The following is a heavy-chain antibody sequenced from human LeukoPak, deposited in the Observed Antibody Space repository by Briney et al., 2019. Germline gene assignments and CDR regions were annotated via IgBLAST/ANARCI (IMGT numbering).Heavy chain of an antibody. CDR2: ISSSSSYI. CDR1: GLTFRNYG. CDR3: ARFYDSS. D-gene: IGHD3-22*01. Sequence: GGSLRLSCAASGLTFRNYGMHWVRQAPGKGLEWVSSISSSSSYIYYADSVKGRFTISRDNAKNSLYLQMNSLRAEDTAVYYCARFYDSSWGQGTLVTVSS. J-gene: IGHJ4*02. V-gene: IGHV3-21*01.